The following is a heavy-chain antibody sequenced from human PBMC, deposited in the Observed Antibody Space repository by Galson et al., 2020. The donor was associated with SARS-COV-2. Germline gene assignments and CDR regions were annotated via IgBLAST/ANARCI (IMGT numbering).Heavy chain of an antibody. CDR2: ISYDGSNK. V-gene: IGHV3-30*03. J-gene: IGHJ2*01. Sequence: GGSLRLSCAASGFTFSSYGMHWVRQAPGKGLEWVAVISYDGSNKYYADSVTGRFTISRDNSKNTLYLQMNSLRAEDTAVYYCASGYCSGGSCYSQDWYFDLWGRGTLVTVSS. D-gene: IGHD2-15*01. CDR1: GFTFSSYG. CDR3: ASGYCSGGSCYSQDWYFDL.